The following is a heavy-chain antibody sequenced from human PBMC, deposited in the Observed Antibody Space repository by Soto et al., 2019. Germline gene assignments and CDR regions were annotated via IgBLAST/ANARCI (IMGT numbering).Heavy chain of an antibody. CDR3: ARQIYDSDTGPNFQYYFDS. Sequence: GGSLKIFCKGSGYSFGGYWITWGRQKPGKGLEWMGRIDPSDSQTYYSPSFRGHVTISVTKSITTVFLQWSSLRASDTAMYYCARQIYDSDTGPNFQYYFDSWGQGTPVTVSS. V-gene: IGHV5-10-1*01. D-gene: IGHD3-22*01. J-gene: IGHJ4*02. CDR1: GYSFGGYW. CDR2: IDPSDSQT.